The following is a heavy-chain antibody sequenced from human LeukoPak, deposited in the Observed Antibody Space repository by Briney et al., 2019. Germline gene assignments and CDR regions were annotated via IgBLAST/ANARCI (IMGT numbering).Heavy chain of an antibody. CDR3: AREGIAVAGPYYYYYMDV. V-gene: IGHV4-39*07. Sequence: SETLSLTCTVSGGSISSSSYYWGWIRQPPGKGLEWIGSIYYSGSTYYNPSLKSRVTISVDTSKNQFSLKLSSVTAADTAVYYCAREGIAVAGPYYYYYMDVWGKGTTVTVSS. CDR2: IYYSGST. J-gene: IGHJ6*03. CDR1: GGSISSSSYY. D-gene: IGHD6-19*01.